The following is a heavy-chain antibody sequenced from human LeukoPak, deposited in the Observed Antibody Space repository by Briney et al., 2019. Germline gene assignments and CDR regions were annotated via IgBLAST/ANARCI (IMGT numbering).Heavy chain of an antibody. CDR1: GGTFSSYA. Sequence: ASVKVSCKASGGTFSSYAISWVRQAPKQGLECMGIINPIGGSTSYAQKFQGRVTMTRDTSTSTVYMELSSLRSEDTAVYYCARKEKAYYDFWSGYSDWFDPWGQGTLVTVSS. V-gene: IGHV1-46*01. J-gene: IGHJ5*02. CDR2: INPIGGST. CDR3: ARKEKAYYDFWSGYSDWFDP. D-gene: IGHD3-3*01.